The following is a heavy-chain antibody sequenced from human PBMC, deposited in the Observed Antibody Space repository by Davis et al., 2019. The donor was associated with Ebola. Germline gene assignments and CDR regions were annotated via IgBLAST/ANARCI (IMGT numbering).Heavy chain of an antibody. CDR1: GFTLSSYW. J-gene: IGHJ4*02. Sequence: GGSLTLSCAASGFTLSSYWMHWVRQALGKGLEWVAVISYDGSNKYYADSVKGRFTISRDNSKNTLYLQMNSLRAEDTAVYYCAKVHPPIAGGYYFDYWGQGTLVTVSS. CDR3: AKVHPPIAGGYYFDY. CDR2: ISYDGSNK. V-gene: IGHV3-30*18. D-gene: IGHD6-13*01.